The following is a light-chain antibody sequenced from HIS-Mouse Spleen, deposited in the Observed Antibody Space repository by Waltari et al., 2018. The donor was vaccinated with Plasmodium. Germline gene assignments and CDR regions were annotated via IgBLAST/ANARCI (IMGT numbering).Light chain of an antibody. CDR1: QSISSY. V-gene: IGKV1-39*01. Sequence: DIQMTQSPSSLSASVVDRVTITCRASQSISSYLNWYQQKPGKAPKRLIYAASSLQSGVPSRFSGSGSGTDFTLTISSLQPEDFATYYCQQSYSTPGTFGGGTKVEIK. CDR2: AAS. CDR3: QQSYSTPGT. J-gene: IGKJ4*01.